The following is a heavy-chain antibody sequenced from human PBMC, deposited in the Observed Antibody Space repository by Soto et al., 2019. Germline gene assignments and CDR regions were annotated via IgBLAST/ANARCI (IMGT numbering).Heavy chain of an antibody. CDR1: GGTFSSYA. CDR2: IIPIFGTA. V-gene: IGHV1-69*13. Sequence: ASVKVSCKASGGTFSSYAISWVRQAPGQGLEWMGGIIPIFGTANYAQKFQGRVTITADESTSTAYMELSSLRSEDTAVYYCARDSSSSWYQVIGYNWFDPWGQGTLVTDSS. J-gene: IGHJ5*02. CDR3: ARDSSSSWYQVIGYNWFDP. D-gene: IGHD6-13*01.